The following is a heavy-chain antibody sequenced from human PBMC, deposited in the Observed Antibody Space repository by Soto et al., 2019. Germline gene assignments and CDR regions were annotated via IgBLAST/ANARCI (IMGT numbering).Heavy chain of an antibody. CDR2: ISGSGGST. V-gene: IGHV3-23*01. Sequence: GVLRLSCAASGFTFSSYAMSWVRQAPGKGLEWVSAISGSGGSTYYADSVKGRFTISRDNSKNTLYLQMNSLRAEDTAVYYCAKDDYGDYAPNFDYWGQGTLVTVSS. CDR3: AKDDYGDYAPNFDY. CDR1: GFTFSSYA. D-gene: IGHD4-17*01. J-gene: IGHJ4*02.